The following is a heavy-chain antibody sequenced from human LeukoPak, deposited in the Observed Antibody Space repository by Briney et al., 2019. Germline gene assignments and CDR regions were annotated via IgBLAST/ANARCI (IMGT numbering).Heavy chain of an antibody. CDR1: GFTFSSYS. D-gene: IGHD3-3*01. Sequence: PGGSLRLSCAASGFTFSSYSMNWVRQAPGKGLEWVSSISSSSSYIYYADSVKGRFTIPRDNAKNSLYLQMNSLRAEDTAVYYCAREETIFGDDYFDYWGQGTLVTVSS. CDR2: ISSSSSYI. V-gene: IGHV3-21*01. CDR3: AREETIFGDDYFDY. J-gene: IGHJ4*02.